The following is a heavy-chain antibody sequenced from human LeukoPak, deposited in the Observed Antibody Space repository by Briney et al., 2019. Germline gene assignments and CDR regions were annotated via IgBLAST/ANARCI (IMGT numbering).Heavy chain of an antibody. CDR1: GFSVSDIP. D-gene: IGHD3-22*01. CDR3: ARGNDRVGGRLDP. CDR2: LYRGGAT. J-gene: IGHJ5*02. V-gene: IGHV3-66*01. Sequence: GGSLRLSCTAYGFSVSDIPMNWVRRTPRKGLDWVSGLYRGGATYYADSLGGRFTISRDDSKNMLFLQMTNLRVDDTATYYCARGNDRVGGRLDPWGQGTRVTVSS.